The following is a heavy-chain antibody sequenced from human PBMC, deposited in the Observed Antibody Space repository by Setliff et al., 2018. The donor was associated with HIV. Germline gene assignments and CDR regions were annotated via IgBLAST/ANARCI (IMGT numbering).Heavy chain of an antibody. CDR3: ARAPRLNIIRGVCDY. D-gene: IGHD3-10*01. V-gene: IGHV1-69*16. J-gene: IGHJ4*02. CDR2: IIPITGTT. Sequence: GASVKVSCKASGGTFNNYTITWVRQAPGQGLEWMGGIIPITGTTNYAQKFQGRVTITTDESRSMVYMEVSSLRSEDTAVYYCARAPRLNIIRGVCDYWGQGTLVTVSS. CDR1: GGTFNNYT.